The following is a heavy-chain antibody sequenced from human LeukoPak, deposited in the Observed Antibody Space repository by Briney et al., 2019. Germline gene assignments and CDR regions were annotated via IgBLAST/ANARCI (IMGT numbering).Heavy chain of an antibody. J-gene: IGHJ4*02. CDR3: AKDHPAPFDY. Sequence: GGSLRLSCAASGFTFSSYGMHWVRQAPGKGLEWVAVISYDGSNKYYADSVKGRFTISRDNSKSTLYLQMNSLRAEDTAVYYCAKDHPAPFDYWGQGTLVTVSS. CDR1: GFTFSSYG. CDR2: ISYDGSNK. V-gene: IGHV3-30*18.